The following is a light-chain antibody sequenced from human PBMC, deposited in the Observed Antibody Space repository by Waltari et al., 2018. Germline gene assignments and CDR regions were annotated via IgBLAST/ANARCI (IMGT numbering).Light chain of an antibody. CDR1: SSDVGRYNY. J-gene: IGLJ2*01. CDR3: CSFGGGYPVV. V-gene: IGLV2-11*01. Sequence: QSTLTQPRSVSGSPGQSVTISCTGTSSDVGRYNYVSGYQQHPGKAPKFIIYDFSERPSGVPDRFSGSKSGNTASLTISGLQADDEADYYCCSFGGGYPVVFGGGTTLTVL. CDR2: DFS.